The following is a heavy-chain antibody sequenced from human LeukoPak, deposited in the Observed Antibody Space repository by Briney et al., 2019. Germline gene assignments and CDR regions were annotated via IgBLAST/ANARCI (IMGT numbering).Heavy chain of an antibody. CDR3: ARVDSSGYSHYDY. CDR1: GFTFSRYG. V-gene: IGHV3-30*02. J-gene: IGHJ4*02. D-gene: IGHD3-22*01. CDR2: IRYDESTK. Sequence: GGSLRLSCAASGFTFSRYGMHWVRQAPGKGLEWVAFIRYDESTKYYADSVKGRFTVSRDNSKNTLYLQMNSLTADDTAVYYCARVDSSGYSHYDYWGQGTLVTVSS.